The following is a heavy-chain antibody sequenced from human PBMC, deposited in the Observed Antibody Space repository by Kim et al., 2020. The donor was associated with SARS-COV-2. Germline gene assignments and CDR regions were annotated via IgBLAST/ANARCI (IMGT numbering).Heavy chain of an antibody. Sequence: SETLSLTCTVSGGSISSGDYYWSWIRQPPGKGLEWIGYIYYSGSTYYNPSLKSRVTISVDTSKNQFSLKLSSVTAADTAVYYCARDGDYDFWSGSDAFDTWGQGTMVTVSS. CDR2: IYYSGST. D-gene: IGHD3-3*01. J-gene: IGHJ3*02. CDR1: GGSISSGDYY. V-gene: IGHV4-30-4*01. CDR3: ARDGDYDFWSGSDAFDT.